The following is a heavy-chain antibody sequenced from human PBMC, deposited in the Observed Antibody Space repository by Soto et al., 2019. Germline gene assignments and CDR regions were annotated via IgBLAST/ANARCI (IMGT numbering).Heavy chain of an antibody. CDR2: IYYSGST. Sequence: SETLSLTCTVSGGSISSSSYYWGWIRQPPGKGLEWIGSIYYSGSTYYNPSLKSRVTISVDTSKNQFSLKLTSVTAADTAVYYCARHLWFGELLKYWGQGTLVTVSS. CDR1: GGSISSSSYY. V-gene: IGHV4-39*01. CDR3: ARHLWFGELLKY. D-gene: IGHD3-10*01. J-gene: IGHJ4*02.